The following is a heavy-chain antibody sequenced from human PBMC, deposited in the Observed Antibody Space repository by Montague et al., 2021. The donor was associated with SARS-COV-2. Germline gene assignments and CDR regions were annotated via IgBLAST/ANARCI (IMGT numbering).Heavy chain of an antibody. Sequence: SQTLSLTCAVYGGSFSGYYWSWIRQPPGKGLGWIGEINHSGSTNYNPSLKSRVTISVDTSKNQFSLKLGSVTAADTAVYYCARGRVGSSWYRERNNWFDPWGQGTLVTVSS. V-gene: IGHV4-34*01. J-gene: IGHJ5*02. CDR2: INHSGST. CDR1: GGSFSGYY. D-gene: IGHD6-13*01. CDR3: ARGRVGSSWYRERNNWFDP.